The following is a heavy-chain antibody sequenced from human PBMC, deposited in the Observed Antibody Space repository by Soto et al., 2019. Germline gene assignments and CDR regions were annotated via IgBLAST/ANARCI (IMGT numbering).Heavy chain of an antibody. Sequence: SETLSLTCAVSGGSISSSNWWSWVRQPPGKGLEWIGEIYHSGSTNYNPSLKSRVTISVDKSKNQFSLKLSSVTAADTAVYYCASLDVRNYYYGSGSYFPIDYWGQGTLVTVSS. CDR2: IYHSGST. D-gene: IGHD3-10*01. CDR3: ASLDVRNYYYGSGSYFPIDY. J-gene: IGHJ4*02. V-gene: IGHV4-4*02. CDR1: GGSISSSNW.